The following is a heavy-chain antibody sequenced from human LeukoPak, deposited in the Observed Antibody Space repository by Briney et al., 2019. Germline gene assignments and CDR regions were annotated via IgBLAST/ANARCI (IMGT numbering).Heavy chain of an antibody. D-gene: IGHD3-22*01. V-gene: IGHV3-73*01. CDR3: ANYDNSGNYYANY. J-gene: IGHJ4*02. CDR2: IRTKSNNYAT. Sequence: PGGSLRLSCAASGFTFSGSAMHWVRQASGKGLEWVSRIRTKSNNYATTYGASVKGRFTISRDDSKNTAYLQMNSLKTEDTAVYYCANYDNSGNYYANYWGQGTLVTVSS. CDR1: GFTFSGSA.